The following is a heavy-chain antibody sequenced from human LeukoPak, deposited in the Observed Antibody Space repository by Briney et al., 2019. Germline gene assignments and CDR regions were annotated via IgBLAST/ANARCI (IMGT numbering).Heavy chain of an antibody. CDR2: IYYSGST. J-gene: IGHJ4*02. CDR1: GGSISSSSYY. CDR3: ARGYGPPFDY. Sequence: SETLSLTCTVSGGSISSSSYYWGWIRQPPGKGLEWIGSIYYSGSTYYNPSLKSRVTISVDTSKNQFSLKLSSVTAADTAVYYCARGYGPPFDYWGQGTLVTVSS. V-gene: IGHV4-39*07. D-gene: IGHD5-18*01.